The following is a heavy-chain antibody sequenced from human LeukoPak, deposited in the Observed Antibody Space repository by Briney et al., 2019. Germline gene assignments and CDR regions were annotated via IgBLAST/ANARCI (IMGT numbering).Heavy chain of an antibody. V-gene: IGHV3-11*03. CDR3: ARLYYDILTGYSPLDY. Sequence: PGGSLRLSCAASGFSFSDYYMSWIRQAPGKGLEWISYISSSSSSTNYADSVKGRLTISRDNAKNSLYLHMNDLRADDTAIYYCARLYYDILTGYSPLDYWGQGTLVTVSS. CDR2: ISSSSSST. J-gene: IGHJ4*02. CDR1: GFSFSDYY. D-gene: IGHD3-9*01.